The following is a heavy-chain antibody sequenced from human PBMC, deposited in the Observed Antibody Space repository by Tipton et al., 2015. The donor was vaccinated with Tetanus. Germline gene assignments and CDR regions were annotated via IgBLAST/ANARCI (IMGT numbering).Heavy chain of an antibody. J-gene: IGHJ4*02. CDR3: ASPSAQKYSSSTFDY. V-gene: IGHV4-34*01. CDR2: INHSGST. D-gene: IGHD6-13*01. CDR1: GGSFSGYY. Sequence: LRLSCAVYGGSFSGYYWSWIRQPPGKGLEWIGEINHSGSTNYNPSLKSRVTISVDTSKNQFSLKLSSVTAADTAVYYCASPSAQKYSSSTFDYWGQGTLVTVSS.